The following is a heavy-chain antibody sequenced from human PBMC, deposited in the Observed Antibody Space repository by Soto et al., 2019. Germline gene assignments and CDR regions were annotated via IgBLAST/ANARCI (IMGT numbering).Heavy chain of an antibody. CDR2: INHSGST. CDR1: GGSFSGYY. Sequence: ASETLSLTCAVYGGSFSGYYWSWIRQPPGKGLEWIGEINHSGSTNYNPSLKSRVTISVDTSKNQFSLKLSSVTAADTAVYYCARGVVAATNFDYWGQGTLVTVSS. J-gene: IGHJ4*02. D-gene: IGHD2-15*01. CDR3: ARGVVAATNFDY. V-gene: IGHV4-34*01.